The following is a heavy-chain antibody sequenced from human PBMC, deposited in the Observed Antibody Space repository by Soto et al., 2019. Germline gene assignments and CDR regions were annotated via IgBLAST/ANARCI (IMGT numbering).Heavy chain of an antibody. CDR3: ARGWRFDP. V-gene: IGHV4-39*07. CDR1: GGSISSSSYY. CDR2: INHSGTT. Sequence: SETLSLTCTVSGGSISSSSYYWGWIRQSPGQGLEWIGEINHSGTTKYNPSLESRINLSVDTSKKQFSLKMFSVTAADTAIYYCARGWRFDPWGQGTLVTVSS. D-gene: IGHD1-1*01. J-gene: IGHJ5*02.